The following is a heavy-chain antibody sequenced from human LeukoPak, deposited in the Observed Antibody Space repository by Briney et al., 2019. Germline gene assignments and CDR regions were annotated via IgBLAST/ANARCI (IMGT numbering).Heavy chain of an antibody. CDR2: IGTAGDT. J-gene: IGHJ5*02. CDR1: GFTFSSYD. D-gene: IGHD5-18*01. Sequence: GGSLRLSCAASGFTFSSYDMHWVRQAPGKGLEWVSAIGTAGDTYYPGSVKGRFTISRENAKNSLYLQMNSLRAGDTAVYYCARFRGYSYGYQPWGQGTLVTVSS. V-gene: IGHV3-13*01. CDR3: ARFRGYSYGYQP.